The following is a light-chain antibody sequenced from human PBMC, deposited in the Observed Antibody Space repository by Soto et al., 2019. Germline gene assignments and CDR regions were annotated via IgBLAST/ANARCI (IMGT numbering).Light chain of an antibody. V-gene: IGKV1-12*02. CDR3: QQSNSFPFT. CDR2: AAS. CDR1: QGISSW. J-gene: IGKJ5*01. Sequence: DIQMTQSPSSVSASVGDRVTITCRASQGISSWLAWCQQKPGKAPKLLIYAASTLEVGVPSRFSGSGSGTHFTLTISSLQPEDFATYYCQQSNSFPFTFGQGTRLEMK.